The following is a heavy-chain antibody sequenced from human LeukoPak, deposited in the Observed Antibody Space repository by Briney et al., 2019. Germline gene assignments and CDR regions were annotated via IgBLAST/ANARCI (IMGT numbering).Heavy chain of an antibody. CDR2: INPNSGGT. J-gene: IGHJ3*02. D-gene: IGHD3-22*01. CDR1: GYTFTGYY. CDR3: ARDYDKWPPDAFDI. Sequence: ASVKVSCKASGYTFTGYYMHWVRQAPGRGLEWMGWINPNSGGTNYAQKFQGRVTMTRDTSISTAYMELSRLRSDDTAVYYCARDYDKWPPDAFDIWGQGTMVTVSS. V-gene: IGHV1-2*02.